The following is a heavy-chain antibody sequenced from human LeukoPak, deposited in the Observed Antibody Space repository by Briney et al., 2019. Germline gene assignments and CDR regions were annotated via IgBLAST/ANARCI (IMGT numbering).Heavy chain of an antibody. V-gene: IGHV3-30*02. D-gene: IGHD5-24*01. J-gene: IGHJ4*02. Sequence: GVSVRLLCGAWVLPFSRFGVHGVRQARAKGREGVAFIRYDGSNKYYADYVKGRFTISRDNSKDTVYMQMNNLRVEDTAVYYCAKDQNFRNSDYWGQGIVVTVSS. CDR2: IRYDGSNK. CDR3: AKDQNFRNSDY. CDR1: VLPFSRFG.